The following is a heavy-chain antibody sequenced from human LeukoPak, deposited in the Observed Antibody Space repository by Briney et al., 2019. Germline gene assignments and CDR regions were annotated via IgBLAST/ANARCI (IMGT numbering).Heavy chain of an antibody. CDR1: GGPFSGYY. V-gene: IGHV4-34*01. J-gene: IGHJ4*02. Sequence: PSETLSLTCAVYGGPFSGYYWSWIRQPPGKGLEWIGEINHSGSTNYNPSLKSRVTISVDTSKNQFSLKLSSVTAADTAVYYCARGLHCSGGSCYGFDYWGQGTLVTVSS. CDR3: ARGLHCSGGSCYGFDY. D-gene: IGHD2-15*01. CDR2: INHSGST.